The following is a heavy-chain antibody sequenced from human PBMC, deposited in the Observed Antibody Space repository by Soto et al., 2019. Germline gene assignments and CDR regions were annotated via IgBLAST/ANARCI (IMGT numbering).Heavy chain of an antibody. CDR2: IDPSDSYT. CDR1: GYSFTSYW. D-gene: IGHD6-13*01. CDR3: ARNPSSRSSWYDGEHWFDP. V-gene: IGHV5-10-1*01. J-gene: IGHJ5*02. Sequence: PGESLKISFKGSGYSFTSYWISWVRQMPGKGLEWMGRIDPSDSYTNYSPSFQGHVTISADKSISTAYLQWSSLKASDTAMYYWARNPSSRSSWYDGEHWFDPWGQGTLVTVSS.